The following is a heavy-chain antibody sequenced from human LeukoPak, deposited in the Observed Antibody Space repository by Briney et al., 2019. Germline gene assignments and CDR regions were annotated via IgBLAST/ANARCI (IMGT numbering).Heavy chain of an antibody. CDR3: ASPSRGYDSSGYFDY. Sequence: ASVKVSCKASGYTFTSYYMHWVRQAPGQGLEWMGIINPSGGSTSYAQKFQGRVTMTRDTSTSTVYMELSSLRSEDTAVYYCASPSRGYDSSGYFDYWGQGTLVTVSS. CDR2: INPSGGST. J-gene: IGHJ4*02. CDR1: GYTFTSYY. V-gene: IGHV1-46*01. D-gene: IGHD3-22*01.